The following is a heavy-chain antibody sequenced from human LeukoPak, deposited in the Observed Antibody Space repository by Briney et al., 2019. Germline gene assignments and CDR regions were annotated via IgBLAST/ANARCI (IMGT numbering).Heavy chain of an antibody. V-gene: IGHV3-23*01. J-gene: IGHJ4*01. CDR2: LSGSGITT. CDR1: GFIFSNSA. D-gene: IGHD6-19*01. Sequence: GGSLTLSCAASGFIFSNSARSWVRQPQGRGLGWVSTLSGSGITTYYADSVKGRFTISRDNSKNTLYMQMNSLRAEDTAVYYCAKGIYSSGWSYFDYWGHGTLVTVSS. CDR3: AKGIYSSGWSYFDY.